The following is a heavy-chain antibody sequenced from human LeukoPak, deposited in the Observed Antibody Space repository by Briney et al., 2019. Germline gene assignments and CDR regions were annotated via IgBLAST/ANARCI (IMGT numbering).Heavy chain of an antibody. D-gene: IGHD3-16*01. V-gene: IGHV3-30*03. CDR1: GFTFRSYG. CDR2: ISYDGSNK. Sequence: PGRSLRLSCAASGFTFRSYGMHWVRQAPGKGLEWVAVISYDGSNKYYADSVKGRFTISRDNSKNTLYLQMNSLRAEDTAVYYCATHWGPFDYWGQGTLVTVSS. CDR3: ATHWGPFDY. J-gene: IGHJ4*02.